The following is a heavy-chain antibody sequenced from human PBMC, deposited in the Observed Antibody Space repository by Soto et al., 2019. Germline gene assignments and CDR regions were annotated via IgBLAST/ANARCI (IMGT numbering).Heavy chain of an antibody. CDR1: GGSISSSSYY. J-gene: IGHJ5*02. Sequence: SETLSLTCTVSGGSISSSSYYWGWIRQPPGKGLEWIGNIYYSGSTYYNPSLKSRVTISVDTSKNQFSLKLSSATAADTAVYYCAGASYDFWSGPNRPHWFDPWGQGTLVTVSS. D-gene: IGHD3-3*01. CDR3: AGASYDFWSGPNRPHWFDP. CDR2: IYYSGST. V-gene: IGHV4-39*01.